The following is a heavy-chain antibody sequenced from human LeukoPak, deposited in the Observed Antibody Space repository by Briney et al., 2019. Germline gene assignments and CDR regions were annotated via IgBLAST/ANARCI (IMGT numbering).Heavy chain of an antibody. CDR2: LYYSGST. CDR3: ARLSGYYFDY. J-gene: IGHJ4*02. Sequence: SETLSLTCTVSGGSISSHYWSWIRQPPGKGLEWIGYLYYSGSTNYTPSLKRRVTISVDTSKNQFSLKLSSVTAADTAVYYCARLSGYYFDYWGQGTLVTVSS. V-gene: IGHV4-59*11. CDR1: GGSISSHY. D-gene: IGHD3-22*01.